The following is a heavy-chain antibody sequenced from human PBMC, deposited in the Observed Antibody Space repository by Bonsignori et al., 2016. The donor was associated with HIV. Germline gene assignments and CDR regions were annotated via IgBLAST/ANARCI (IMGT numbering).Heavy chain of an antibody. CDR3: ARVIGSSWFHPFDY. J-gene: IGHJ4*02. D-gene: IGHD6-13*01. Sequence: WIRQPPGKGLEWVSLISSGDTYIYYADSVKGRFTISRDNAKNSLYLQMNSLRAEDTAVYYCARVIGSSWFHPFDYWGQGTLVTVSS. V-gene: IGHV3-21*01. CDR2: ISSGDTYI.